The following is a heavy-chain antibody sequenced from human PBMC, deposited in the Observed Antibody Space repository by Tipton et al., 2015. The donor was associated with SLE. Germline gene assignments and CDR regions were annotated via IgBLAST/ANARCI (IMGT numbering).Heavy chain of an antibody. V-gene: IGHV4-34*01. CDR3: ARRLTRYSGYDYFDY. J-gene: IGHJ4*02. D-gene: IGHD5-12*01. Sequence: TLSLTCAVYGGSFSGYYWSWIRQPPGKGLEWIGEINHSGSTNYNPSLKGRVTISVDTSKNQFSLKLSSVTAADTAVYYCARRLTRYSGYDYFDYWGQGTLVTVSS. CDR2: INHSGST. CDR1: GGSFSGYY.